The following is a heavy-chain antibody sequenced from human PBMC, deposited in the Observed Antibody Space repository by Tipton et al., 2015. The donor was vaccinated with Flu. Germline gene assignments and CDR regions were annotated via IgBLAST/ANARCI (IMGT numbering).Heavy chain of an antibody. D-gene: IGHD5-24*01. J-gene: IGHJ4*02. CDR3: ARRRDGYNCFDY. CDR1: GGSFSGYY. V-gene: IGHV4-34*01. CDR2: INHSGST. Sequence: LRLSCAVHGGSFSGYYWSWIRQTPGKGLEWIGEINHSGSTNYNPSLKSRVTISVDTSKNQFSLKLTSVTAADTAVYYCARRRDGYNCFDYWGQGTLVTVSS.